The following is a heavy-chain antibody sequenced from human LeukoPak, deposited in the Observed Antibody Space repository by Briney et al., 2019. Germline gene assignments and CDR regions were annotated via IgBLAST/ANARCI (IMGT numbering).Heavy chain of an antibody. CDR2: ISDSGSST. Sequence: GGSLRLSCAASGFTFSSYWMSWVRQAPGKGLEWVSAISDSGSSTYYADSVKGRFTISRDNSKYTLYLQMNSLRAEDTAVYYCVKGYSSSWTAFDIWGQGTMVTVSS. D-gene: IGHD6-13*01. CDR1: GFTFSSYW. J-gene: IGHJ3*02. V-gene: IGHV3-23*01. CDR3: VKGYSSSWTAFDI.